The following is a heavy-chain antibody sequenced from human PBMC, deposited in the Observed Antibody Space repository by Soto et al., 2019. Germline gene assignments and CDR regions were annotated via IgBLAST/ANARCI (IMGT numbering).Heavy chain of an antibody. V-gene: IGHV1-3*01. J-gene: IGHJ3*02. CDR2: INAGNGNT. D-gene: IGHD3-22*01. Sequence: QVQLVQSGAEVKKPGASVKVSCKASGYTFTSYAMHWVRQAPGQRLEWMGWINAGNGNTKYSQKFQGRVTITRDTSASTAYMELSSLRSEDTAVYYCARAGYYYDSSGYPPGADAFDIWGQGTMVTVSS. CDR1: GYTFTSYA. CDR3: ARAGYYYDSSGYPPGADAFDI.